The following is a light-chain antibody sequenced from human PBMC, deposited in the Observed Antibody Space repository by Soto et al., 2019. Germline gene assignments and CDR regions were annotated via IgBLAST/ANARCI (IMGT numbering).Light chain of an antibody. CDR3: QQYNSYPWT. V-gene: IGKV1-5*01. Sequence: DIQMTQSPSTLPAFVGDRVTITCRASQSISISLAWYQQKAGKAPKLLIYAASSLQSGVPSRFSGSGSGTEFTLTISSLQPDDFAAYYCQQYNSYPWTFGQGTKVDIK. CDR1: QSISIS. CDR2: AAS. J-gene: IGKJ1*01.